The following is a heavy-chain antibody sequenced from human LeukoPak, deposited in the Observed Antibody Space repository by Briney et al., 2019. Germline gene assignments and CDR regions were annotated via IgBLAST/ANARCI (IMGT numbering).Heavy chain of an antibody. CDR1: GGSFSGYY. J-gene: IGHJ4*02. CDR3: ARVPTRRFSAMVRGLTRMIDY. D-gene: IGHD3-10*01. V-gene: IGHV4-34*01. Sequence: SETLSLTCAVYGGSFSGYYWSWIRQPPGKGLEWIGEINHSGSTNYNPSLKSRVTISVDTSKNQFSLKLSSVTAADTAVYYCARVPTRRFSAMVRGLTRMIDYWAREPWSPSPQ. CDR2: INHSGST.